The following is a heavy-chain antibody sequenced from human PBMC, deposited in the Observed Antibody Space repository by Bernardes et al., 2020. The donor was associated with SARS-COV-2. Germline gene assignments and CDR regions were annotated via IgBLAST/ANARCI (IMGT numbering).Heavy chain of an antibody. J-gene: IGHJ4*02. CDR1: GFTFSDYW. V-gene: IGHV3-74*01. CDR2: VKSDGSRT. D-gene: IGHD3-10*01. CDR3: ATPRRSDYYGSGGGYDY. Sequence: VGSLRLSCAASGFTFSDYWMHWVRQAPGKGLVWVSRVKSDGSRTDYADSVKGRFTISRDNAENTLYLQMNSLTVEDTAVYYCATPRRSDYYGSGGGYDYWGQGTLVTVSS.